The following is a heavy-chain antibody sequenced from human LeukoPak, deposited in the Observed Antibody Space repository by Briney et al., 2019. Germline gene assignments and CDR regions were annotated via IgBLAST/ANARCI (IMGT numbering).Heavy chain of an antibody. J-gene: IGHJ3*02. CDR1: GYTFTGYY. Sequence: ASVKVSCKASGYTFTGYYMHWVRQAPGQGLEWMGWIDPNSGGKNYAQKFQGRVTMTRDTSISAAYMELSRLRSDDTAVYYCARDQEWELLPTSDASTDAFDIWGQGTMVTVSS. CDR3: ARDQEWELLPTSDASTDAFDI. D-gene: IGHD1-26*01. CDR2: IDPNSGGK. V-gene: IGHV1-2*02.